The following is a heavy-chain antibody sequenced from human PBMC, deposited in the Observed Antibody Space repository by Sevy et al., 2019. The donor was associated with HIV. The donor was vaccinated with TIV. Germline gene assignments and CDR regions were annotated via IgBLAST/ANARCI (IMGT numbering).Heavy chain of an antibody. V-gene: IGHV3-21*01. Sequence: GGSLRLSCAASGLTFSTYSMNWVRQAPGKGLEWVSSISSSSSYIYYADSVKGRFTISRDNAKNSLYLQMNSLRAEDTAVYYCARDKLGASQFDYWGQGTLVTVSS. J-gene: IGHJ4*02. CDR2: ISSSSSYI. CDR3: ARDKLGASQFDY. D-gene: IGHD7-27*01. CDR1: GLTFSTYS.